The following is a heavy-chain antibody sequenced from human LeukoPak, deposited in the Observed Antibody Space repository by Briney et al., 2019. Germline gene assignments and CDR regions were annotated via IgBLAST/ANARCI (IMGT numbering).Heavy chain of an antibody. V-gene: IGHV3-48*03. J-gene: IGHJ4*02. CDR2: ISSSGSTI. CDR3: ARDHQGYSRAFDY. Sequence: GGSLRLSCAASGFTFSSYEMNWVRQAPGKGLEWVSYISSSGSTIYYADSVKGRFTISRDNAKNSLYLQMNSLRAEDTAVYYCARDHQGYSRAFDYWGQGTLVIVPS. CDR1: GFTFSSYE. D-gene: IGHD6-13*01.